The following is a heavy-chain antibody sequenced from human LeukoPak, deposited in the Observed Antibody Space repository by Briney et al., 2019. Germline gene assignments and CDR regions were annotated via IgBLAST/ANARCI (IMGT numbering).Heavy chain of an antibody. Sequence: SETLSLTCTVSGGSISSSSYYWGWIRQPPGKGLEWIGSIYYSGSTYYNPSLKSRVTISVDTSKNQFSLKLSSVTAADTAVYYCARDRGDGYKRPAVYFDYWGQGTLVTVSS. CDR2: IYYSGST. V-gene: IGHV4-39*07. J-gene: IGHJ4*02. CDR3: ARDRGDGYKRPAVYFDY. CDR1: GGSISSSSYY. D-gene: IGHD5-24*01.